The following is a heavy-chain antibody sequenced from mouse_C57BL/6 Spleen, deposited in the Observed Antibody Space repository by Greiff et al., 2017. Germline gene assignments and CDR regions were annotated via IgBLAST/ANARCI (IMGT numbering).Heavy chain of an antibody. CDR2: ISYDGSN. V-gene: IGHV3-6*01. CDR1: GYSITSGYY. J-gene: IGHJ2*01. CDR3: ALANWDLFDY. D-gene: IGHD4-1*01. Sequence: ELGPGLVKPSQSLSLTCSVTGYSITSGYYWNWIRQFPGNKLEWMGYISYDGSNNYNPSLKNRISITRDTSKNQFFLKLNSVTTEDTATYYCALANWDLFDYWGQGTTLTVSS.